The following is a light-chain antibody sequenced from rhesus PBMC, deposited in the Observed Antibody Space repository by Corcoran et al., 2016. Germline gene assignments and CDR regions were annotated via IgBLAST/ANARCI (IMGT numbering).Light chain of an antibody. V-gene: IGKV1-69*01. CDR2: RAS. CDR3: QPHGNSPYS. Sequence: DIQMTQSPSSLSAAVGDRVTITCRASQGISKRVAWYQQKPGKATKLPIYRASNLEAGVPSRFTGSGSGTAFNLPINSLQPEGIATYYCQPHGNSPYSFGQGTKVEIK. CDR1: QGISKR. J-gene: IGKJ2*01.